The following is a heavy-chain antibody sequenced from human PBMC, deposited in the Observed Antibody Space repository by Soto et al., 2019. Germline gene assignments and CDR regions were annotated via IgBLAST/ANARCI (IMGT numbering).Heavy chain of an antibody. D-gene: IGHD3-10*01. V-gene: IGHV3-30*04. CDR1: GFTFRSYA. J-gene: IGHJ4*02. CDR2: ISRDGTNK. Sequence: PGGSLRLSCAASGFTFRSYAIHWVRQAPGKGLEWVAVISRDGTNKYYVDSVKGRFTISRDNSKYTVYLQMNSLRDEDSAMFYCARSRSGAVADSFDFWGQGTLVTVSS. CDR3: ARSRSGAVADSFDF.